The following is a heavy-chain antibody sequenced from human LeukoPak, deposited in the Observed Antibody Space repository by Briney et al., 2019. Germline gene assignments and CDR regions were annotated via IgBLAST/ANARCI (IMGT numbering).Heavy chain of an antibody. CDR2: ISSSSSYI. V-gene: IGHV3-21*01. CDR3: ARVTMVQGVYDAFDI. Sequence: GGSLRLSCAASGFTFSSYSMNWVRQAPGKGLEWVSSISSSSSYIYYADSVKGRFTISRDNAKNSLYLQMNSLRAEDTAVYYCARVTMVQGVYDAFDIWGQGTMVTVSS. CDR1: GFTFSSYS. D-gene: IGHD3-10*01. J-gene: IGHJ3*02.